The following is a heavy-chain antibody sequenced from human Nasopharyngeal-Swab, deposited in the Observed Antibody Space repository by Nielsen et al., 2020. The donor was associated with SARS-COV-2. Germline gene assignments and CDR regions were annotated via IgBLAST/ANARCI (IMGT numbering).Heavy chain of an antibody. Sequence: GESLKISCAPSGFTFSDYWMHWVRQAPGKGLVWVSRINPAGSTTDYEDSVRGRFTIFRDNAKNTLYLQMNSLTVEDSAVYFCTRAGSYRFDYWGQGTLVTVSS. CDR1: GFTFSDYW. J-gene: IGHJ4*02. D-gene: IGHD1-26*01. CDR3: TRAGSYRFDY. V-gene: IGHV3-74*01. CDR2: INPAGSTT.